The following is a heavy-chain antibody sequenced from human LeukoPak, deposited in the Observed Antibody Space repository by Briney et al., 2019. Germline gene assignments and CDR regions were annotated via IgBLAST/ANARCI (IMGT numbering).Heavy chain of an antibody. D-gene: IGHD6-13*01. CDR1: GFTFSSYS. CDR3: ARATRRAAAPDY. CDR2: ISSSSSYI. J-gene: IGHJ4*02. Sequence: GGSLRVSCAASGFTFSSYSMNWVRQAPGNGLEWVSSISSSSSYIYYADSVKGRFTISRDNAKNSLYLQMNSLRAEDTAVYYCARATRRAAAPDYWGQGTLVTVSS. V-gene: IGHV3-21*01.